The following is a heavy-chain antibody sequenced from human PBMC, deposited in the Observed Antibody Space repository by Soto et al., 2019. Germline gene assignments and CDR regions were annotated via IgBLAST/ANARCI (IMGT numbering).Heavy chain of an antibody. CDR3: ASVSELYYYDRIDAFDI. J-gene: IGHJ3*02. V-gene: IGHV5-51*01. D-gene: IGHD3-22*01. Sequence: GESLKISCKGSGYSFTSYWIGWVRQMPGKGLEWMGIIYPGDSDTRYSPSFQGQVTISADKSISTAYLQWSSLKASDTAMYYCASVSELYYYDRIDAFDIWGQGTMVTVSS. CDR1: GYSFTSYW. CDR2: IYPGDSDT.